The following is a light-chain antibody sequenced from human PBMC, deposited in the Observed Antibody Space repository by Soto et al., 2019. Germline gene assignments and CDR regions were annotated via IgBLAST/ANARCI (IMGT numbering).Light chain of an antibody. CDR2: GAS. CDR1: QSVSSSY. CDR3: QQYGSSP. V-gene: IGKV3-20*01. J-gene: IGKJ1*01. Sequence: EIVLTQSPGTLSLSPGERATLSCRASQSVSSSYLAWYQQKPGQAPRLLIYGASSRATGIPDRFSGSGSGTDFTLTISRLEPEDFEVYYCQQYGSSPLGQGTKVDIK.